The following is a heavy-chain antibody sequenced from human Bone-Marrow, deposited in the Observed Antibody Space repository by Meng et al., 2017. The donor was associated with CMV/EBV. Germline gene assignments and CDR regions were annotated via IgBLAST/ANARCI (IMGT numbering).Heavy chain of an antibody. Sequence: GGSLRLSCAASGFTFSSYSMNWVRQAPGKGLEWVANIKQDGSEKYYVDSVKGRFTISRDNAKNSLYLQMNSLRAEDTAVYYCARDMGSLGYCSSTSCYWSPGNFDYWGQGTLVTVSS. CDR2: IKQDGSEK. CDR1: GFTFSSYS. V-gene: IGHV3-7*01. D-gene: IGHD2-2*01. CDR3: ARDMGSLGYCSSTSCYWSPGNFDY. J-gene: IGHJ4*02.